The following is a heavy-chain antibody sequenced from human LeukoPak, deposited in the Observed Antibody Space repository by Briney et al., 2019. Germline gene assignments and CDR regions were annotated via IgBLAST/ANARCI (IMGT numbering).Heavy chain of an antibody. CDR3: ARAGRVVVVAATVYAFDI. CDR1: GYTFTDYY. CDR2: INSNSGST. D-gene: IGHD2-15*01. Sequence: ASVKVSCKASGYTFTDYYIHWVRQAPGQGLEWMGWINSNSGSTNYAQRFQGRVTVTRDTSSSTAYMELSRLRSDDTAVYYCARAGRVVVVAATVYAFDIWGQGTMVTVSS. V-gene: IGHV1-2*02. J-gene: IGHJ3*02.